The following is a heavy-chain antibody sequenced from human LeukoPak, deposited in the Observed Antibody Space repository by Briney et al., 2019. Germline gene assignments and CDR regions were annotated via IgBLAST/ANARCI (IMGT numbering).Heavy chain of an antibody. CDR2: IYYSGST. D-gene: IGHD4-17*01. Sequence: SETLSLTCTVSGGSISSSSYYWGWIRQPPGKGLEWIGSIYYSGSTYYNPSPKSRVTISVDTSKNQFSLKLSSVTAADTAVYYCARRGVTVTTTDYWGQGTLVTVSS. CDR1: GGSISSSSYY. CDR3: ARRGVTVTTTDY. J-gene: IGHJ4*02. V-gene: IGHV4-39*01.